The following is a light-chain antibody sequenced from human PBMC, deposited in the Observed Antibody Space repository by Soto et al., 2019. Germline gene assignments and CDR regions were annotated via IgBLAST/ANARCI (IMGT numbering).Light chain of an antibody. CDR1: QSINTF. J-gene: IGKJ3*01. CDR2: DAS. Sequence: EVLLTQSPATLSVSPGESVTLSCRASQSINTFLAWYQQKPGQAPRLLIYDASSRATGIPDRFSGSGSGTDFTLTISRLEPEDFAVYYCQQYGNAPFPFGPGTKVDIK. CDR3: QQYGNAPFP. V-gene: IGKV3-20*01.